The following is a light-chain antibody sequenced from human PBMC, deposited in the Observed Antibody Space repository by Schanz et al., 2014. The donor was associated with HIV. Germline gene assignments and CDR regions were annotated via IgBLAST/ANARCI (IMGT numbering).Light chain of an antibody. J-gene: IGKJ1*01. CDR2: GAS. CDR1: QSVSSSY. CDR3: QQYGSSPRT. V-gene: IGKV3-20*01. Sequence: PGERVTLSCRASQSVSSSYLTWYQQKPGQAPRLLIYGASSRATGFPDRFRGSGSGTDFTLTISRLEPEDFAVYYCQQYGSSPRTFGQGTKVEIK.